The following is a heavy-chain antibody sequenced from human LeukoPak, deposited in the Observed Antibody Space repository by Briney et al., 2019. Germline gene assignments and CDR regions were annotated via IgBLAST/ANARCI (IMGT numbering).Heavy chain of an antibody. CDR3: ARDGPSGTPEFDY. J-gene: IGHJ4*02. CDR2: IHPKSGNT. CDR1: GFSFYDNYQY. Sequence: GASVKVSCKASGFSFYDNYQYLYWVRQAPGQGLESMGCIHPKSGNTEYPQKFQGRVTLTRDTSINTAYMELRDLTSDDTAAYFCARDGPSGTPEFDYWGQGTLVTVSS. V-gene: IGHV1-2*02.